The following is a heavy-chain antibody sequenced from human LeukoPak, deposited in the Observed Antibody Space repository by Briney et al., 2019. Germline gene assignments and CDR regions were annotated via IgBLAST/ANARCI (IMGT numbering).Heavy chain of an antibody. CDR1: GFTFSSYA. CDR2: ISYDGSNK. V-gene: IGHV3-30-3*01. J-gene: IGHJ1*01. D-gene: IGHD4-11*01. CDR3: ARDYSNQYNVQH. Sequence: GRSLRLSCAASGFTFSSYAMHWVRQAPGKGLEWVAVISYDGSNKYYADSVKGRFTISRDNSKNTLYLQMNNLRAEDTAVYYCARDYSNQYNVQHWGQGTLVTVSS.